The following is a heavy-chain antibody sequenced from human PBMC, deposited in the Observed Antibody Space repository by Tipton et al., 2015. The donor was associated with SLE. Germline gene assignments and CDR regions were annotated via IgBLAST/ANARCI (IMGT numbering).Heavy chain of an antibody. V-gene: IGHV1-46*03. D-gene: IGHD6-19*01. CDR1: GYTFTSYY. CDR3: AREAGDAFDI. J-gene: IGHJ3*02. Sequence: QVQLVQSGAEVKKPGASVKVSCKASGYTFTSYYMHWVRQAPGQGLEWMGIINPSGGSTSYAQKFQGRVTMARDTSTSRVYMELSSLRSEDTAVYYCAREAGDAFDIWGQGTMVTVSS. CDR2: INPSGGST.